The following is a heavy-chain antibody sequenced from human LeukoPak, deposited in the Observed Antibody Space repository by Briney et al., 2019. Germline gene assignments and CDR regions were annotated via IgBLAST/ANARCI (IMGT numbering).Heavy chain of an antibody. J-gene: IGHJ5*02. CDR1: GFTFSSYW. Sequence: GGSLRLSCAASGFTFSSYWMHWVRQAPGKGLVWVSRINSDGSSTSYADSVKGRFTISRDNAKNTLYLQMNSLRAEDTAVYYCARARNSGYAPRVLFDPWGQGTLVTVSS. CDR3: ARARNSGYAPRVLFDP. D-gene: IGHD5-12*01. CDR2: INSDGSST. V-gene: IGHV3-74*01.